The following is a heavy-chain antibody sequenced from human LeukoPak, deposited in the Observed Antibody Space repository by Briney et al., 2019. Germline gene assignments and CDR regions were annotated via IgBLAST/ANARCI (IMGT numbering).Heavy chain of an antibody. J-gene: IGHJ6*03. CDR2: IYYSGST. D-gene: IGHD2/OR15-2a*01. V-gene: IGHV4-30-4*01. CDR3: ARDNRGAYNYYYYMDV. Sequence: SQTLSLTCTVSGGSISSGDYYWSWIRQPPGKGLEWIGYIYYSGSTYYNPSLKSRVTISVDTSKNQFSLKLSSVTAADTAVYYCARDNRGAYNYYYYMDVWAKGPRSPSP. CDR1: GGSISSGDYY.